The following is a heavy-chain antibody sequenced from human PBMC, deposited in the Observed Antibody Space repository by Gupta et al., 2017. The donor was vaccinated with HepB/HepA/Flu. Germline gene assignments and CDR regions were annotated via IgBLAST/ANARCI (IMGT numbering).Heavy chain of an antibody. V-gene: IGHV3-15*01. CDR2: IKSKTDGGTT. CDR1: GFTFSTAW. CDR3: TTAMVRGGYYYYYYMDV. D-gene: IGHD3-10*01. Sequence: EVQLVESGGGLVTPGGSLRLSCAAPGFTFSTAWMSWVRQAPGKGLEWVGRIKSKTDGGTTDYAAPVKGRFTISRDDSKNTLYLQMNSLKTEDTAVYYCTTAMVRGGYYYYYYMDVWGKGTTVTVSS. J-gene: IGHJ6*03.